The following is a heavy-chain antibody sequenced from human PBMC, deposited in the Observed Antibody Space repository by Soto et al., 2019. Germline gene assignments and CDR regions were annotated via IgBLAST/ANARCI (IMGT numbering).Heavy chain of an antibody. CDR3: ARDSVDYGDYGVDY. CDR2: INAGNGNT. V-gene: IGHV1-3*01. CDR1: GYTFTSYA. D-gene: IGHD4-17*01. J-gene: IGHJ4*02. Sequence: ASVKVSCKASGYTFTSYAMHWVRQAPGQRLEWMGWINAGNGNTKYSQKFQGRVTITRGTSASTAYMELSSLRSEDTAVYYCARDSVDYGDYGVDYWGQGTLVTVSS.